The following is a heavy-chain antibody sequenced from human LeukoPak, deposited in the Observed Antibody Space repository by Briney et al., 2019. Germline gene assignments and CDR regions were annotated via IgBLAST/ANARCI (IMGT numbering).Heavy chain of an antibody. V-gene: IGHV3-66*02. J-gene: IGHJ3*02. CDR1: GFTFSNAW. Sequence: GGSLRLSCAASGFTFSNAWMSWVRQAPGKGLEWVSLIYSGGSTYYADSVKGRFTVSRDNSKDTLYLQMNSLRAEDTAVYYCARGRGYCSSTTCYEAFDIWGQGTMVTVSS. D-gene: IGHD2-2*01. CDR3: ARGRGYCSSTTCYEAFDI. CDR2: IYSGGST.